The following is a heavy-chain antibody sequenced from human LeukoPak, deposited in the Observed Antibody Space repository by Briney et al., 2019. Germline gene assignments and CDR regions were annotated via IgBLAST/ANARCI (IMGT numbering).Heavy chain of an antibody. CDR3: AKTASYYDILTGFGVFDY. V-gene: IGHV3-23*01. CDR2: ISPSGGIT. CDR1: GFTFSSHG. Sequence: GGSLRLSCAASGFTFSSHGMNWVRQAPGKGLEWVSGISPSGGITYYTDSVKGRFTISRDNSKNTVSLQMNSLRAEDTAVYYCAKTASYYDILTGFGVFDYWGQGTLVTVSS. J-gene: IGHJ4*02. D-gene: IGHD3-9*01.